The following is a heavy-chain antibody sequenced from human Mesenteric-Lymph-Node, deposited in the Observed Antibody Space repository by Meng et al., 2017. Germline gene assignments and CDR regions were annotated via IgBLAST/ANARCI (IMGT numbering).Heavy chain of an antibody. CDR3: ARGRLRFLEWLLYS. CDR1: GFTFSSYW. D-gene: IGHD3-3*01. J-gene: IGHJ4*02. Sequence: GESLKISCAASGFTFSSYWMHWVRQAPGKGLVWVSRINSDGSSTSYADSVKGRFTISRDNAKNTLYLQMNSLRAEDTAVYYCARGRLRFLEWLLYSWGQGTLVTVSS. V-gene: IGHV3-74*01. CDR2: INSDGSST.